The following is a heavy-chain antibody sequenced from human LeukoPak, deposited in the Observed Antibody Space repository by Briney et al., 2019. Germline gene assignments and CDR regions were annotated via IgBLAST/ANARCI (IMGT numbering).Heavy chain of an antibody. CDR3: ALSADAFDI. D-gene: IGHD6-25*01. J-gene: IGHJ3*02. CDR2: ISYDVSNQ. Sequence: GGSLRLSCAPSRFTFISYVIHWVRQAPGKRLEWVAVISYDVSNQYYADSVQGRFTISRDNSKNTVHLQMKSLRGEETAVYYCALSADAFDIWGQGTMLTVSS. CDR1: RFTFISYV. V-gene: IGHV3-30*03.